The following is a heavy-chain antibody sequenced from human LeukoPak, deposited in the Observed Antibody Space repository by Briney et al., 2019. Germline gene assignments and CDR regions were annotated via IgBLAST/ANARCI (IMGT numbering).Heavy chain of an antibody. CDR1: GYAFIRYH. V-gene: IGHV1-46*01. CDR3: ARDACSSTICQAGGNWFDP. Sequence: ASVKVSCKASGYAFIRYHIHWVRQAPGQGLEWMGVLKLYDGSTSHAQKFQGRVTMTSDTSTSTVYMELSSLRSEDTAVYFCARDACSSTICQAGGNWFDPWGQGTLVIVS. CDR2: LKLYDGST. J-gene: IGHJ5*02. D-gene: IGHD2-2*01.